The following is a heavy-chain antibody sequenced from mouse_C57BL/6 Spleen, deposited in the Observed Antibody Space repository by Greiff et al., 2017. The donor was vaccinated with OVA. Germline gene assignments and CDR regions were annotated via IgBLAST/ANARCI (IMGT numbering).Heavy chain of an antibody. J-gene: IGHJ2*01. CDR1: GFSFNTYA. V-gene: IGHV10-1*01. D-gene: IGHD2-4*01. CDR3: VRQGGYYDYLDY. CDR2: IRSKSNNYAT. Sequence: EVQLVESGGGLVQPKGSLKLSCAASGFSFNTYAMNWVRQAPGKGLEWVARIRSKSNNYATYYADSVKDRFTISRDDSESMLYLQMNNLKTEDTAMYYCVRQGGYYDYLDYWGQGTTLTVSS.